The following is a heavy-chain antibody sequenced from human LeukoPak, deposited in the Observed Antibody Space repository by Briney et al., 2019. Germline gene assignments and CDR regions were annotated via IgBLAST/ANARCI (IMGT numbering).Heavy chain of an antibody. V-gene: IGHV4-34*01. CDR1: GGSFSGYY. D-gene: IGHD6-19*01. J-gene: IGHJ3*02. CDR2: INHSGST. Sequence: PSETLSLTCAVSGGSFSGYYWTWIRQPPGKGLEWIGEINHSGSTNYNSSLKSRVTISVDTSKNQYSPKLSSVTAADAAVYYCARPTVAAPLVGAFDIWGQGTMVTVSS. CDR3: ARPTVAAPLVGAFDI.